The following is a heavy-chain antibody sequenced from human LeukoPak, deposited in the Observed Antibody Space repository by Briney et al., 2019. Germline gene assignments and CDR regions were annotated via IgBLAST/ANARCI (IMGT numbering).Heavy chain of an antibody. CDR2: ISWNSGSI. CDR1: GFTFSSYA. CDR3: AKDMIAAVAGEFDY. D-gene: IGHD6-19*01. V-gene: IGHV3-9*01. Sequence: PGGSLRLSCAASGFTFSSYAMSWVRQAPGKGLEWVSGISWNSGSIGYADSVKGRFTISRDNAKNSLYLQMNSLRAEDTALYYCAKDMIAAVAGEFDYWGQGTLVTVSS. J-gene: IGHJ4*02.